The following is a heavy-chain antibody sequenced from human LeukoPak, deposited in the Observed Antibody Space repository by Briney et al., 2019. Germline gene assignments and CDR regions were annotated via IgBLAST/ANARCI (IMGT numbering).Heavy chain of an antibody. J-gene: IGHJ6*02. Sequence: GVLRLSCAASGFTFSSYGMHWVRQAPGKGLEWVAVIWYDGSNKYYADSVKGRFTISRDNSKNTLYLQMNSLRAEDTAVYYCARDLEDYYGSGSYFYGMDVWGQGTTVTVSS. V-gene: IGHV3-33*01. CDR2: IWYDGSNK. CDR3: ARDLEDYYGSGSYFYGMDV. CDR1: GFTFSSYG. D-gene: IGHD3-10*01.